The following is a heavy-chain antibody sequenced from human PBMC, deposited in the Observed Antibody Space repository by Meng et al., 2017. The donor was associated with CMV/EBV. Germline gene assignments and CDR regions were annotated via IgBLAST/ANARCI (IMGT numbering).Heavy chain of an antibody. J-gene: IGHJ4*02. V-gene: IGHV3-48*04. CDR2: ISSSSSTT. Sequence: GESLKISCAASGFTFSSYSMNWVRQAPGKGLEWVSYISSSSSTTYYADSVKGRFTISRDNAKNSLYLQMNSLRAEDTAVYYCARDFSGYDFNYWGQGTLVTVSS. CDR3: ARDFSGYDFNY. D-gene: IGHD5-12*01. CDR1: GFTFSSYS.